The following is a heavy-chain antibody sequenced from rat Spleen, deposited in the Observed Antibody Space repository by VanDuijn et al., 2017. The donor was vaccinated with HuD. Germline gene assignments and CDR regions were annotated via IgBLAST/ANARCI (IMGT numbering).Heavy chain of an antibody. J-gene: IGHJ3*01. CDR1: GLSLTSNS. CDR2: IWGNGNT. CDR3: TRSYGGYTSNWFPY. V-gene: IGHV2-47*01. Sequence: QVQLKESGPGLVQPSQTLSLTCTVSGLSLTSNSVSWIRQPPGKGLEWMGVIWGNGNTNYNSALQSRLSISRDTSKSQLFLQMNSLQTDDTAIYFCTRSYGGYTSNWFPYWGQGTLVTVSS. D-gene: IGHD1-11*01.